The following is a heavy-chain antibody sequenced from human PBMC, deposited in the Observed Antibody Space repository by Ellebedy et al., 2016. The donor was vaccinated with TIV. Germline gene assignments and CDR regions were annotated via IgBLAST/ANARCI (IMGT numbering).Heavy chain of an antibody. Sequence: AASVKVSCKASGYTFPSYGISWVRQAPGQGLEWMGWISASNGNANYAQNLQGRVTMTTDTSTSTAYMELSSLRSDDTARYYCARVGYGGNIYYYGNDVWGQGTTVTVSS. CDR2: ISASNGNA. J-gene: IGHJ6*02. CDR1: GYTFPSYG. D-gene: IGHD4-23*01. V-gene: IGHV1-18*04. CDR3: ARVGYGGNIYYYGNDV.